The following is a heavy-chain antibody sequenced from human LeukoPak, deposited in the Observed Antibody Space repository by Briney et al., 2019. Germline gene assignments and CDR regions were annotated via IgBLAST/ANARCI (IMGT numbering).Heavy chain of an antibody. V-gene: IGHV3-74*01. Sequence: GGSLRLSCAASGFTFSSYWMHWVRQAPGKGLVWVSRINSDGSSTIYADPVKGRFTISRDNAKNSLYLQMNNLRAEDTALYYCASTLKRDYWGQGTLVTVSS. CDR2: INSDGSST. D-gene: IGHD4/OR15-4a*01. CDR3: ASTLKRDY. J-gene: IGHJ4*02. CDR1: GFTFSSYW.